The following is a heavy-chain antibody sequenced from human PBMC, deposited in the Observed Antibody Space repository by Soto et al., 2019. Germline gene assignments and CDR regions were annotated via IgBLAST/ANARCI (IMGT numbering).Heavy chain of an antibody. CDR2: IIPVLTIT. V-gene: IGHV1-69*02. Sequence: VQLVQSGAEVKKPGSSVKVSCRSSGDTFSSYTVSWVRQAPGQGLEWMGRIIPVLTITDYARKFRGRVTITPDKSTSTAYMELSSLRSEDTAVYYWARRRYCGADCYSHYYYGMDVWGQGTTVTVSS. J-gene: IGHJ6*02. CDR3: ARRRYCGADCYSHYYYGMDV. CDR1: GDTFSSYT. D-gene: IGHD2-21*02.